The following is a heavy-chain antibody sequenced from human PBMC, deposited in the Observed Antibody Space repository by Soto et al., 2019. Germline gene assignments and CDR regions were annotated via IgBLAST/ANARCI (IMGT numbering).Heavy chain of an antibody. CDR3: ARVGPKATFDGGF. CDR2: IKQDGSEK. D-gene: IGHD3-16*01. CDR1: GFTFSSYW. Sequence: EVQLVESGGGLVQPGGSLRLSCAASGFTFSSYWMSWVRQAPGMGLEWVANIKQDGSEKYYVDSVKGRFTISRDNAKNSLYLQMNSLRAEDTAVYYCARVGPKATFDGGFWGQGTLVTVSS. J-gene: IGHJ4*02. V-gene: IGHV3-7*01.